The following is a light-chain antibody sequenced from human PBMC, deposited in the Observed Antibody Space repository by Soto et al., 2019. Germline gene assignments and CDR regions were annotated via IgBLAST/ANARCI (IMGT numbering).Light chain of an antibody. V-gene: IGLV2-14*01. Sequence: QSALTQPASVSGSPGQSNTISCTGSSSDVGGYNFVSWYQQHPGKAPKLMIYDVSNRPSGVSNRFSGSKSGNTASLTISGLQAEDEADYYCNSYTSSSTLIFGGGTKLTVL. CDR1: SSDVGGYNF. J-gene: IGLJ2*01. CDR2: DVS. CDR3: NSYTSSSTLI.